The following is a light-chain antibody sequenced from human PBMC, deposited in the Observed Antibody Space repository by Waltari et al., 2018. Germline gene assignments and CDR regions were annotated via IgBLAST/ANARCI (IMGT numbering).Light chain of an antibody. J-gene: IGLJ7*01. CDR3: GTWDSSLSGAV. CDR2: ENT. CDR1: SPNIGNTY. V-gene: IGLV1-51*02. Sequence: QSVLTQPPSVSAAPGQRVTISCPGSSPNIGNTYVTLYRQFPGTAPKLIIYENTEPPSGIPGRFSGSKSGTSATLDITGLQAGDEADYYCGTWDSSLSGAVFGGGTHLTVL.